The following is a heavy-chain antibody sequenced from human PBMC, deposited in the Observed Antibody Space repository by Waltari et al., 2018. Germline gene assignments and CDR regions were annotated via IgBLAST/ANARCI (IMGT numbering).Heavy chain of an antibody. J-gene: IGHJ4*02. Sequence: QLQLQESGPGLVKPSETLSLTCTVSGGSISSSSYYWGWIRQPPGKGLEWIGSIYYSGVTHYNPSRKSRVTISVDTSKNQFSLKLSSVTAADTAVYYCARDPVVGATSDTNWGQGTPVTVSS. V-gene: IGHV4-39*07. CDR1: GGSISSSSYY. CDR3: ARDPVVGATSDTN. D-gene: IGHD1-26*01. CDR2: IYYSGVT.